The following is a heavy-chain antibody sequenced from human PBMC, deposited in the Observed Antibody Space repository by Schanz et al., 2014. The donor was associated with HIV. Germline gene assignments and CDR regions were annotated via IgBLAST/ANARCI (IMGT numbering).Heavy chain of an antibody. D-gene: IGHD1-7*01. CDR1: GFTFSSYG. V-gene: IGHV3-30*18. CDR3: AKDRITGTTGVPYYYYGMDV. CDR2: ISYDGSNK. Sequence: QVQLVESGGGVVQPGRSLRLSCAASGFTFSSYGMHWVRQAPGKGLEWVAVISYDGSNKYYADSVKGRFTISRDNSKNALYLQMNSLRAEDTAVYYCAKDRITGTTGVPYYYYGMDVWGQGTTVTVSS. J-gene: IGHJ6*02.